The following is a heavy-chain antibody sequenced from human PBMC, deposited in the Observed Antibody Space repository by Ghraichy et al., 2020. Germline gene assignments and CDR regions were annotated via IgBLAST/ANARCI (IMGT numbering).Heavy chain of an antibody. CDR2: IYYSGST. CDR3: ARVISVQLSGSYCFDY. V-gene: IGHV4-61*01. J-gene: IGHJ4*02. CDR1: GGSVSSGSYY. D-gene: IGHD1-26*01. Sequence: SETLSLTCTVSGGSVSSGSYYWSWIRQPPGNGLEWIGYIYYSGSTNYNPSLKSRVTISVDTSKNQFSLKLSSVTAADTAVYYCARVISVQLSGSYCFDYWGQGTLVTVSS.